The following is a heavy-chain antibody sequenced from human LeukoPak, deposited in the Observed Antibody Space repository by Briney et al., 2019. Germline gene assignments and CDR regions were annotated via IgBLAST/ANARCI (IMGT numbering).Heavy chain of an antibody. CDR2: IIPIFGTA. CDR3: AREVRGKYYYGSGSYYNGDMDV. Sequence: SVKVSCKASGYTFTSYAMNWVRQAPGQGLEWMGGIIPIFGTANYAQKFQGRVTITADESTSTAYMELSSLRSEDTAVYYCAREVRGKYYYGSGSYYNGDMDVWGKGTTVTISS. J-gene: IGHJ6*03. V-gene: IGHV1-69*13. CDR1: GYTFTSYA. D-gene: IGHD3-10*01.